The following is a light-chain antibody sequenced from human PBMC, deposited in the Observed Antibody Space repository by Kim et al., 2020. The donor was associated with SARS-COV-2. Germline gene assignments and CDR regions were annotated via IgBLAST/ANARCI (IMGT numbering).Light chain of an antibody. CDR1: HTITVD. CDR3: QQSYTVPYT. V-gene: IGKV1-39*01. Sequence: YASVGDSANISCRASHTITVDLNWYQSKPAKSSKTFIFSAYRLQIGVPSRLSGSASGTDFTLTISSVQPEDFATYSWQQSYTVPYTFGQGTKLE. CDR2: SAY. J-gene: IGKJ2*01.